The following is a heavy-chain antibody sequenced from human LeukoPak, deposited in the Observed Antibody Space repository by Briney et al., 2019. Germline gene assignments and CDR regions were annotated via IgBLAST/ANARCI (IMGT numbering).Heavy chain of an antibody. J-gene: IGHJ4*02. CDR2: ISGSGGGT. CDR3: AKTTTGYRSGRYPGWPVDY. D-gene: IGHD6-19*01. Sequence: GGSLRLSCAASGFTFSSYAVSWVRQAPGKGLEWVSAISGSGGGTYYADSVKGRFTISRDNSKNTLYLQMNSLSTEDTAVYYCAKTTTGYRSGRYPGWPVDYWGQGILVTVSS. CDR1: GFTFSSYA. V-gene: IGHV3-23*01.